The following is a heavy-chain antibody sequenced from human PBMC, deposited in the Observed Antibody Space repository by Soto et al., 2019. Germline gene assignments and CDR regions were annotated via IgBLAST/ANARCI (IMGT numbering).Heavy chain of an antibody. D-gene: IGHD6-19*01. CDR2: VYYTGST. J-gene: IGHJ4*02. V-gene: IGHV4-59*01. Sequence: SETLSLTCSVSGGSISCSYWSWIRQSPGKGLEWLGYVYYTGSTNYSPSLRSRVSISVDTSKNEFSLRLSSVTAADTAVYFCARSVAVPGAHIDYWGQGTQVTVS. CDR1: GGSISCSY. CDR3: ARSVAVPGAHIDY.